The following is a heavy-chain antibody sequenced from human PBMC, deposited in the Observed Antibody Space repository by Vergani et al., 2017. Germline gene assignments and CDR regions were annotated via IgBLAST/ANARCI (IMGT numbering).Heavy chain of an antibody. CDR2: ISGSGGSK. CDR1: GFTFSNAW. CDR3: AKSSESYSSGWSFDY. D-gene: IGHD6-19*01. Sequence: VQLVESGGGVVQPGRSLRLSCAASGFTFSNAWMSWVRQAPGKGLEWVSAISGSGGSKYYADSVKGRFTIARDNSKNTLYLQMNSLRAEDTAVYYCAKSSESYSSGWSFDYWGQGTLVTVSS. V-gene: IGHV3-23*04. J-gene: IGHJ4*02.